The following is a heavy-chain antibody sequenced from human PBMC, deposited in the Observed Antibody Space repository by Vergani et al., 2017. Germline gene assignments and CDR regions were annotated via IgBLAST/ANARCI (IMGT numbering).Heavy chain of an antibody. J-gene: IGHJ4*02. D-gene: IGHD2-2*01. V-gene: IGHV1-2*02. CDR1: GYTFTDYF. CDR2: INPNRGGT. Sequence: QVQLVQSGAEVKKPGASVKVSCKASGYTFTDYFMHWVRQAPGQGLEWMGWINPNRGGTNYAQKFQGRVTMTRDTSISTSYMELSNLRSDDTALYYCARVGTSSNRDYFDYWGQGTLVTVSS. CDR3: ARVGTSSNRDYFDY.